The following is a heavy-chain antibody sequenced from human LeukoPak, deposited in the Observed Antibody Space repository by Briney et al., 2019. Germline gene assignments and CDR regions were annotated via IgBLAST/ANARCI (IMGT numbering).Heavy chain of an antibody. CDR3: ARDGVVPAVNSNH. D-gene: IGHD2-2*01. CDR2: IYSGGDT. V-gene: IGHV3-66*01. CDR1: GFTVSNNY. Sequence: GGSLRLSCAASGFTVSNNYMNWVRQAPGKGLEWVSLIYSGGDTHYADSVKGRFTISRDSSKNTLYLQMNSLRAEDTAVYYCARDGVVPAVNSNHWGQGTLVTVSS. J-gene: IGHJ5*02.